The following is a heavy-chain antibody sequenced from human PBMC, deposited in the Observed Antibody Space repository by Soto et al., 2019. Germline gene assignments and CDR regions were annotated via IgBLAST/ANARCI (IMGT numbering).Heavy chain of an antibody. CDR1: GFSLTTSGVA. D-gene: IGHD3-10*01. CDR3: AHSGITMGGGVLNYMDV. J-gene: IGHJ6*03. V-gene: IGHV2-5*02. Sequence: QITLKESGPTLVKPTQTLTLTCTFSGFSLTTSGVAVAWIRQPPGKALEWLALIYWDDDKRYSPSLKSRLTVTKDTSKNQVVLTMTSIDPVDTATYYCAHSGITMGGGVLNYMDVWGKGTTVTVCS. CDR2: IYWDDDK.